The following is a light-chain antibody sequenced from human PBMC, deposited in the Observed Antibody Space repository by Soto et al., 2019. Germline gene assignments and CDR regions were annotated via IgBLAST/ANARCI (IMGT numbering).Light chain of an antibody. CDR3: QQYNNWPPIT. CDR2: GAS. CDR1: QSVSSN. V-gene: IGKV3-15*01. J-gene: IGKJ5*01. Sequence: EVVMTQSPATLSVSPGERATLSCRASQSVSSNLAWYQQKPGQAPRLLIYGASTMATGIPARFSGSGSGTKFTLIIISLQSEDFAVYYCQQYNNWPPITFGQGTRLEIK.